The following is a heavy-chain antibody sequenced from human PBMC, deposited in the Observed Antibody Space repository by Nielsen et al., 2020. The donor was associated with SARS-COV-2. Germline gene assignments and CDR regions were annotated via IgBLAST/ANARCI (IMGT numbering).Heavy chain of an antibody. CDR2: INPSGGST. D-gene: IGHD1-1*01. CDR3: ARGTGTTRNYYYFHGMDV. J-gene: IGHJ6*02. V-gene: IGHV1-46*01. CDR1: GYTFTSYY. Sequence: ASVKVSCKASGYTFTSYYMHWVRQAPGHGLEWMRIINPSGGSTNYARNFQGRVAMTRDTSTSTVYMELSSLRSEDTALYYCARGTGTTRNYYYFHGMDVWGQGTTVTVSS.